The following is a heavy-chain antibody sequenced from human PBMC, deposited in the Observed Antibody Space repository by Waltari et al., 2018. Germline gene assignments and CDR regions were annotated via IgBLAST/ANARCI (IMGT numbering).Heavy chain of an antibody. V-gene: IGHV1-8*03. CDR1: GYTFTSYD. CDR3: ARGVFPGFQH. Sequence: QVQLVQSGAEVKKPGASVKVSCKGSGYTFTSYDINWVRQSTGHVLWWMGLMYPNLGNTGYALKFQGRVTITRNTSISTAYMELSSLRSEDTAVYYCARGVFPGFQHWGQGTLVTVSS. CDR2: MYPNLGNT. J-gene: IGHJ1*01.